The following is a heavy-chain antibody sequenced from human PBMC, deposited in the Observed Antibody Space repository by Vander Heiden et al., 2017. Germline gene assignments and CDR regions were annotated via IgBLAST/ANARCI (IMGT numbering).Heavy chain of an antibody. J-gene: IGHJ5*02. V-gene: IGHV4-28*01. CDR1: GYSISSNNW. CDR3: AKKRDALDWFDP. D-gene: IGHD3-3*02. CDR2: IHYSGRT. Sequence: QVQLQESGPGLVRPSDTLSLTCAVSGYSISSNNWWVWIRQPPGKGLEWIGYIHYSGRTHYNASLESRVTMSVDASKNQFSLIVSSVTAVDTAMYYCAKKRDALDWFDPWGQGTLVTVSS.